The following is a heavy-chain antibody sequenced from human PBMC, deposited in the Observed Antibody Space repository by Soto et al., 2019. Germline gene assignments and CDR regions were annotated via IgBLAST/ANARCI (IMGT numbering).Heavy chain of an antibody. J-gene: IGHJ6*01. V-gene: IGHV1-2*04. Sequence: ASVQVSFQASGYTFTGYYMHAVRQAPGQGLEWMGWINPHSGGTNYAQKFRGWVTMTRDTSISTAYMELSRLSADDTAVYYCAIGKSHSSSWFHYYYGMLVGGQGTTV. D-gene: IGHD6-13*01. CDR2: INPHSGGT. CDR3: AIGKSHSSSWFHYYYGMLV. CDR1: GYTFTGYY.